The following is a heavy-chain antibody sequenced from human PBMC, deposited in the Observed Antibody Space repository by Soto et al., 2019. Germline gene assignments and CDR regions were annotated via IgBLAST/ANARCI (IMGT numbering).Heavy chain of an antibody. CDR2: IIPILGIA. J-gene: IGHJ4*02. Sequence: SVKVSCKASGGTFSSYTISWVRQAPGQGLEWMGRIIPILGIANYAQKFQGRVTITADKSTSTAYMELSSLRSEDTAVYYCASLTGYSKGASYYWGQGTLVTVSS. V-gene: IGHV1-69*02. D-gene: IGHD3-9*01. CDR3: ASLTGYSKGASYY. CDR1: GGTFSSYT.